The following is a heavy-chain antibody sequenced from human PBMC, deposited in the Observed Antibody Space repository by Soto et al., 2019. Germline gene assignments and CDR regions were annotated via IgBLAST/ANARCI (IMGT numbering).Heavy chain of an antibody. J-gene: IGHJ4*02. CDR3: ARDPLHHGSTFAY. D-gene: IGHD3-10*01. V-gene: IGHV3-11*01. CDR1: GFTFSDYY. CDR2: ISSSGGTI. Sequence: SLRLSCAASGFTFSDYYMSWIRQPPGKGLEWISYISSSGGTIYYAYSVKCRFTISRENAKNSLYLQMNGLRAEETAVYYCARDPLHHGSTFAYWGQGTLVPVSS.